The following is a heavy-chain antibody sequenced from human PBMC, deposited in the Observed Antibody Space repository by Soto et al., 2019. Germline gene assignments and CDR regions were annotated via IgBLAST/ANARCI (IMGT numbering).Heavy chain of an antibody. D-gene: IGHD3-22*01. Sequence: ASVKVSCKASGYTFTSYYMHWVRQAPGQGLEWMGIINPSGGSTSYAQKFQGRVTMTRDTSTSTVYMELSSLRSEDTAVYYCAREGNPGDSRGYNNWIHPSGQATLVTVSS. CDR1: GYTFTSYY. CDR2: INPSGGST. V-gene: IGHV1-46*01. CDR3: AREGNPGDSRGYNNWIHP. J-gene: IGHJ5*02.